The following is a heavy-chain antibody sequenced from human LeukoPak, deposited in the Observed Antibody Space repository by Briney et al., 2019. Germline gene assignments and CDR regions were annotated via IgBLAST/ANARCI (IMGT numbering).Heavy chain of an antibody. D-gene: IGHD1-26*01. V-gene: IGHV3-23*05. CDR1: GFTFRSYT. Sequence: GGSLSLSCATSGFTFRSYTMSWVRQAPGKGLEWVSTVDGDITQYTDSVRGRFTISRDNSKNTLYLQMNNVRAEDTAIYYCAKDFKWDGNWEVDYSGQGTLVTVSS. CDR3: AKDFKWDGNWEVDY. J-gene: IGHJ4*02. CDR2: VDGDIT.